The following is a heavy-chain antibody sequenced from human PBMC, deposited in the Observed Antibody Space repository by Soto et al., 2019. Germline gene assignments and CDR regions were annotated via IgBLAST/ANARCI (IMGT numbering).Heavy chain of an antibody. Sequence: ASVKVSCKAFGYTFTSYNMHWVRQAPGQGLEWVGIINPSAGSTNYAQKFQGRVTMTRDTSTSTVYMELSSLRYEDTAVYYCARVMMLTDNDYWGQGTLVTVSS. V-gene: IGHV1-46*01. CDR2: INPSAGST. J-gene: IGHJ4*02. CDR3: ARVMMLTDNDY. D-gene: IGHD3-16*01. CDR1: GYTFTSYN.